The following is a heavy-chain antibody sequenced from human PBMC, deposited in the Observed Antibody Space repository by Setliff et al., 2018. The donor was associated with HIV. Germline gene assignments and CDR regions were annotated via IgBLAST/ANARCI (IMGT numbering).Heavy chain of an antibody. CDR1: GGSAAISGNY. CDR3: ARGANYYESNGYYDY. J-gene: IGHJ4*02. D-gene: IGHD3-22*01. V-gene: IGHV4-39*07. Sequence: LSLTCTVSGGSAAISGNYWGWIRLSPGKGLEWIGNIHYGGTTYYNPSLKRRVTISVDTSKNQLFLKLSSVTAADTAVYYCARGANYYESNGYYDYWGQGTLVTVSS. CDR2: IHYGGTT.